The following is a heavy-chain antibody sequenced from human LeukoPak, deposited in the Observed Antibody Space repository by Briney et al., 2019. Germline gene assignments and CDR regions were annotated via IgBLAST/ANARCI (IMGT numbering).Heavy chain of an antibody. Sequence: LRLSCSASGFTFHIYAMHWVRQAPGKGREWVAVLSYEGSNKYYSNSVKGRFTISRDNSKNTLYLQMNSLRAEDTAVYYCARSHYDILTGYYPHWFDPWGQGTLVTVSS. J-gene: IGHJ5*02. V-gene: IGHV3-30*04. D-gene: IGHD3-9*01. CDR2: LSYEGSNK. CDR3: ARSHYDILTGYYPHWFDP. CDR1: GFTFHIYA.